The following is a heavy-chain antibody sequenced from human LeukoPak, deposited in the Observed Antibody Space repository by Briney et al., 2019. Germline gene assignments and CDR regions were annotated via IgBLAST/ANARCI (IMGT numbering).Heavy chain of an antibody. CDR3: ARHYDILTGYLPYAFDI. V-gene: IGHV5-51*01. D-gene: IGHD3-9*01. Sequence: GESLKISCKGSGYSFTSYWIGWVRQMPGKGLEWMGIIYPGGSDTRYSPSFQGQVTISADKSISTAYLQWSSLKASDTAMYYCARHYDILTGYLPYAFDIWGQGTMVTVSS. CDR1: GYSFTSYW. J-gene: IGHJ3*02. CDR2: IYPGGSDT.